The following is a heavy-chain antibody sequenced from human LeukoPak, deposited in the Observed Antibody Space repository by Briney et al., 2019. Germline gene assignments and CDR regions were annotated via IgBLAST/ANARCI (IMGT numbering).Heavy chain of an antibody. CDR2: IKSKTDGGTT. J-gene: IGHJ4*02. D-gene: IGHD2-21*02. CDR3: TTKLLRISCAGDCTSY. CDR1: GFTFSNAW. Sequence: GGSLRLSCAASGFTFSNAWMIWVRQAPGKGLEWVGRIKSKTDGGTTDYAPPVNGRFTISRDDSKNTLYLQLNSLKTEDTAVYYCTTKLLRISCAGDCTSYWGQGTLVTVSS. V-gene: IGHV3-15*01.